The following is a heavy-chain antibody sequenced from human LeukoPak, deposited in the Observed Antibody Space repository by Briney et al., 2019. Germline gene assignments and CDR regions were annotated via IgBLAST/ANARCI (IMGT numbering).Heavy chain of an antibody. V-gene: IGHV3-13*01. CDR3: ASGSYGWFDP. J-gene: IGHJ5*02. D-gene: IGHD4-17*01. Sequence: PGGSLRLSCTASGFTLGSHDMHWVRQIPGQGLEWVAAVSSGFHAFFADSVQGRFTVSRDNAKNSLYLQMNSLRAEDPAVYYCASGSYGWFDPWGQGTLVTVSS. CDR2: VSSGFHA. CDR1: GFTLGSHD.